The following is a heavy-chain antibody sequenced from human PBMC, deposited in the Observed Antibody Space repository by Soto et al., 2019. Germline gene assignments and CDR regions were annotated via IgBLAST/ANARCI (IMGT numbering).Heavy chain of an antibody. D-gene: IGHD2-2*01. J-gene: IGHJ6*02. V-gene: IGHV3-30*18. Sequence: PGGSLRLSCAASGFTFSSYGMHWVRQAPGKXLEWVAVISYDGSNKYYADSVKGRFTISRDNSKNTLYLQMNSLRAEDTAVYYCAKDSLNIVVVPAAIRGYYYYGMDVWGQGPTVTVSS. CDR2: ISYDGSNK. CDR3: AKDSLNIVVVPAAIRGYYYYGMDV. CDR1: GFTFSSYG.